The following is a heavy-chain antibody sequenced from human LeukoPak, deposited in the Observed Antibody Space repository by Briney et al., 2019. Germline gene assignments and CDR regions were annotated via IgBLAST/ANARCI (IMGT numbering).Heavy chain of an antibody. CDR2: ISYTGNT. Sequence: SETLSLTCTVSGVFLNSYSYSWVWIRQPPGGGLEWNGTISYTGNTYYNSSLRGRLTIAVDASQTQFSLILPSVTAADTALYYCARHFGYDDTSDFQGVRDHWGQGSLVTVSS. CDR1: GVFLNSYSYS. D-gene: IGHD3-22*01. CDR3: ARHFGYDDTSDFQGVRDH. J-gene: IGHJ4*02. V-gene: IGHV4-39*01.